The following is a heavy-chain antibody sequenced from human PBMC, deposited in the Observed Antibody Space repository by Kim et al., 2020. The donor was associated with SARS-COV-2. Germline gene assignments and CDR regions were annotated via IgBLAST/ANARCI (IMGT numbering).Heavy chain of an antibody. J-gene: IGHJ4*02. CDR3: ARVKRWATLDY. Sequence: NPKCAPGFQGRFVFSLDTSVSTAYLQISSLKAEDTAVYYCARVKRWATLDYWGQGTLVTVSS. CDR2: NP. V-gene: IGHV7-4-1*02. D-gene: IGHD5-12*01.